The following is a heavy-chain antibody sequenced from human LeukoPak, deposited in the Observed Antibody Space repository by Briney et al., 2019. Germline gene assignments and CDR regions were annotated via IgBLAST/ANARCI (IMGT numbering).Heavy chain of an antibody. V-gene: IGHV4-34*01. J-gene: IGHJ4*02. CDR3: ARLYYGSGSPTQN. CDR2: INHSGST. CDR1: GGSFSGYY. D-gene: IGHD3-10*01. Sequence: SETLSLTCAVYGGSFSGYYWSWIRQPPGKGLEWIGEINHSGSTNYNPSLKSRVTISVDTSKNQFSLKLSSVTAADTAVYYYARLYYGSGSPTQNWGQGTLVTVSS.